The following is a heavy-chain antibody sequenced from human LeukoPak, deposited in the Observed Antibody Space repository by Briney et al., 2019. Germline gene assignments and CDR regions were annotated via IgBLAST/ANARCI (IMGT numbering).Heavy chain of an antibody. CDR3: ARGVGSSSFAGLSRRVRTDP. D-gene: IGHD6-13*01. V-gene: IGHV3-74*01. CDR1: GFTFSSYW. CDR2: INSDGSST. J-gene: IGHJ5*02. Sequence: TGGSLRLSCAASGFTFSSYWMHWVRQAPGKGLVWVSRINSDGSSTSYADSVKGRFTISRDNAKNTLHLQMNSLRAEDTAVYYCARGVGSSSFAGLSRRVRTDPWGQGTLVTVSS.